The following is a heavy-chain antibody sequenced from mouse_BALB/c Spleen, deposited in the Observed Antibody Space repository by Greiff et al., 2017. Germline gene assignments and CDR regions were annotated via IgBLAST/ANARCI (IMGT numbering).Heavy chain of an antibody. CDR1: GFTFSSYG. D-gene: IGHD4-1*01. CDR3: ARHEGRANWWFAY. V-gene: IGHV5-6*01. CDR2: ISSGGSYT. Sequence: EVKVVESGGDLVKPGGSLKLSCAASGFTFSSYGMSWVRQTPDKRLEWVATISSGGSYTYYPDSVKGRFTISRDNAKNTLYLQMSSLKSEDTAMYYCARHEGRANWWFAYWGQGTLVTVSA. J-gene: IGHJ3*01.